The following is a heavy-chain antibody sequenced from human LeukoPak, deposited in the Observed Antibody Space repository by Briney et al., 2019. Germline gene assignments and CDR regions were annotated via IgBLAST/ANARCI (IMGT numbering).Heavy chain of an antibody. CDR1: GFTFSSYE. Sequence: PGGSLRLSCAASGFTFSSYEMNWVRQAPGKGLEWVSYISSSGSTIYYADSVEGRFTISRDNAKNSLYLQMNSLRAEDTAVYYCARDRPDYDFWSGYYDPDAFDIWGQGTMVTVSS. D-gene: IGHD3-3*01. J-gene: IGHJ3*02. CDR3: ARDRPDYDFWSGYYDPDAFDI. CDR2: ISSSGSTI. V-gene: IGHV3-48*03.